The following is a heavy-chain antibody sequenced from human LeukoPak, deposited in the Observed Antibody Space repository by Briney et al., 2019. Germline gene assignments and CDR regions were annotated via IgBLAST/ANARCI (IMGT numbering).Heavy chain of an antibody. J-gene: IGHJ6*02. CDR3: ASLGTAAAGPYYYYYYGMDV. V-gene: IGHV4-34*01. D-gene: IGHD6-13*01. CDR2: INHSGST. Sequence: SETLSLTCAVYGGSFSGYYWIWIRQPPGKGLEWIGEINHSGSTNYNPSLKSRVTISVDTSKNQFSLKLSSVTAADTAVYYCASLGTAAAGPYYYYYYGMDVWGQGTTVTVSS. CDR1: GGSFSGYY.